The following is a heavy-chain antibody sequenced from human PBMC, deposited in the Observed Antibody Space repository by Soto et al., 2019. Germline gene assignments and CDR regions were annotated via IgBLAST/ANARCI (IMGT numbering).Heavy chain of an antibody. CDR2: ISGSGGST. Sequence: EVQLLESGGGLVQPGGSLRLSCAASGFTFSSYAMSWVRQAPGKGLEWVSAISGSGGSTYYADSVKGRFTISRDNSKNTLYLQMNSLRAEDTAVYYCAKTYYYDSSGARGSNIPPRNWCFDLWGRGTLVTVSS. CDR1: GFTFSSYA. J-gene: IGHJ2*01. CDR3: AKTYYYDSSGARGSNIPPRNWCFDL. D-gene: IGHD3-22*01. V-gene: IGHV3-23*01.